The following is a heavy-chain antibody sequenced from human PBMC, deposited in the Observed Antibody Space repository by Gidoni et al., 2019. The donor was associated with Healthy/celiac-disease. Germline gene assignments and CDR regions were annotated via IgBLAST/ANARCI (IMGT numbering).Heavy chain of an antibody. V-gene: IGHV3-11*06. J-gene: IGHJ3*02. CDR2: ISSSSSYT. CDR1: GFPFSDYY. Sequence: QVQLVESGGGLVKPGGSLRLSCAASGFPFSDYYMSWIRQAPGKGLEWVSYISSSSSYTNYADSVKGRFTISRDNAKNSLYLQMNSLRAEDTAVYYCARPRGSDHNAFDIWGQGTMVTVSS. CDR3: ARPRGSDHNAFDI. D-gene: IGHD6-25*01.